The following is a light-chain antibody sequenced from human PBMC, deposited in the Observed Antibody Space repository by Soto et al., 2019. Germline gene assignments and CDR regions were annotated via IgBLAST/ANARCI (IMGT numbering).Light chain of an antibody. V-gene: IGKV3-11*01. Sequence: EIVLTQSPATLSLSPGERATLSCRASQSVSSYLAWYQQKPGQAPRLLIYDASNRGTGIPARFSGSGSGTDFTLTISSLEPEDFAVYYCQQYGSSPRTFGQGTKVEIK. CDR3: QQYGSSPRT. CDR1: QSVSSY. J-gene: IGKJ1*01. CDR2: DAS.